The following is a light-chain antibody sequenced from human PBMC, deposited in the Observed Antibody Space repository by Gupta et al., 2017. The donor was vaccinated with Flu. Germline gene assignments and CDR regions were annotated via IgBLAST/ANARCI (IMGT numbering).Light chain of an antibody. CDR2: AAS. CDR3: QQLNSYPPAT. V-gene: IGKV1-9*01. CDR1: QGISSY. Sequence: DIPLTQSPSFLSASVGDRVTITCLASQGISSYLAWYQQKPGKAPKLLIYAASTLQSGVPSRFSGSGSGTEFTLTISSLQPEDFATYYCQQLNSYPPATFGQGTKLEIK. J-gene: IGKJ2*01.